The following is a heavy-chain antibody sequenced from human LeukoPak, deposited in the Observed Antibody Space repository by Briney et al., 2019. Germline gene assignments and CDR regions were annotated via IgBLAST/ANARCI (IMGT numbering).Heavy chain of an antibody. CDR2: INHSGST. CDR1: GGSFSGYY. CDR3: ARLSSYSIQD. J-gene: IGHJ1*01. Sequence: SETLSLTCAVYGGSFSGYYWSWIRQPPGKGLEWIGEINHSGSTNYNPSFKSRVTISVDTSKNQFSLKLSSVTAADTAVYYCARLSSYSIQDWGQGTLVTVSS. D-gene: IGHD6-13*01. V-gene: IGHV4-34*01.